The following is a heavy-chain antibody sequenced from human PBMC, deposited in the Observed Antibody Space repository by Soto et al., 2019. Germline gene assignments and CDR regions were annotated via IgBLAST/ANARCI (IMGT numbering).Heavy chain of an antibody. CDR2: IKTKTEGETT. D-gene: IGHD3-10*01. CDR1: GFTLSDAW. J-gene: IGHJ4*02. Sequence: EVQLVESGGGLVKPGGSLRLSCTASGFTLSDAWMTWVRQAPGKGLEWVGRIKTKTEGETTDYAAPVKGRFTVSRDDPKNTLYLYMISLRTDDTATYYCASGAGRPAEHFDYWGQGALVTVSS. V-gene: IGHV3-15*01. CDR3: ASGAGRPAEHFDY.